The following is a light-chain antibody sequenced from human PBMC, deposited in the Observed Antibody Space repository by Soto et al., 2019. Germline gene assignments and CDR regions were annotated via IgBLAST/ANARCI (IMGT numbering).Light chain of an antibody. CDR1: QSVSKC. V-gene: IGKV3-11*01. CDR2: DVS. Sequence: EIVLTQSPATLSLSPGERATLSCRASQSVSKCLAWYQQKPGQAPRLLIYDVSSRAPGIPARFSGSGSGTDFTLTISSLEPEDFAVYYCQQCNNSPPITFCQGTRLEI. CDR3: QQCNNSPPIT. J-gene: IGKJ5*01.